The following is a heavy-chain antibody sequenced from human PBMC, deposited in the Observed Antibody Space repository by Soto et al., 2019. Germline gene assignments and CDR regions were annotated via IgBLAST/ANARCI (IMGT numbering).Heavy chain of an antibody. V-gene: IGHV1-18*01. J-gene: IGHJ4*02. CDR3: GRGPA. CDR1: GYGFTTFG. Sequence: QVHLVQSGPEVKKPGASVKVSCKASGYGFTTFGITWVRQAPGQGLEWMGWVSAYTSKPNYAQKFQGRVTMTTDTSTTTAYLERGGLRSDDTAIYYCGRGPAWGQGTLVIVSS. CDR2: VSAYTSKP.